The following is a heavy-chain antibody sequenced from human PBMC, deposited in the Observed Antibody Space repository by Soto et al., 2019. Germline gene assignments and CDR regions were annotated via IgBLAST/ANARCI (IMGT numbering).Heavy chain of an antibody. V-gene: IGHV4-30-4*01. D-gene: IGHD3-3*01. Sequence: QVQLQESGPGLVKPSQTLSLTCTVSGGSISSGDYYWSWIRQPPGKGLEWIGYIYYSGSTYYNPSLKSRVTISVDTSKNQFSLKLSSVTAADTAVYYCARGMEVTIFGVVGAFDYWGQGTPVTVSS. CDR1: GGSISSGDYY. CDR3: ARGMEVTIFGVVGAFDY. J-gene: IGHJ4*02. CDR2: IYYSGST.